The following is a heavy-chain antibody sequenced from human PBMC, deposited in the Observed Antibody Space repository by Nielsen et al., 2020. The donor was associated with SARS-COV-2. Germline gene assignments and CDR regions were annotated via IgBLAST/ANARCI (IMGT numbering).Heavy chain of an antibody. V-gene: IGHV1-69*05. J-gene: IGHJ4*02. CDR3: ARDTRITMVRGVIGILGY. CDR1: GGTFSSYA. D-gene: IGHD3-10*01. Sequence: SVKVSCKASGGTFSSYAISWVRQAPGQGLEWMGGIIPIFGTANYAQKLQGRVTMTTDTSTSTAYMELRSLRSDDTAVYYCARDTRITMVRGVIGILGYWGQGTLVTVSS. CDR2: IIPIFGTA.